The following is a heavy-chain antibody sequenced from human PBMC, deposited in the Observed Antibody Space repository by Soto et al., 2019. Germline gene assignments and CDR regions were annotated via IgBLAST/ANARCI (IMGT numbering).Heavy chain of an antibody. Sequence: GESLKISCAASGFTFSSYAMSWVRQAPGKGLEWVSAISGSGGSTYYADSVKGRFTISRDNSKNTLYLQMNSLRAEDTAVYYCAKDLLGASNWGAYYYGMDVWGQGTTVTVSS. V-gene: IGHV3-23*01. J-gene: IGHJ6*02. D-gene: IGHD7-27*01. CDR1: GFTFSSYA. CDR2: ISGSGGST. CDR3: AKDLLGASNWGAYYYGMDV.